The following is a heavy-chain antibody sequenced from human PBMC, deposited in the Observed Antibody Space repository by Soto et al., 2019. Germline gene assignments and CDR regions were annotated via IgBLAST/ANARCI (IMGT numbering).Heavy chain of an antibody. J-gene: IGHJ6*02. V-gene: IGHV4-30-4*01. Sequence: PSETLSLTCTVSGGSISSGDYYWSWIRQPPGKGLEWIGYIYYSGSTYYNPSLKSRVTISVDTSKNQFSLKLSSVTAADTAVYYCARDSEGSGSYYNSGMDVWGQGTTVTVSS. CDR3: ARDSEGSGSYYNSGMDV. CDR2: IYYSGST. D-gene: IGHD3-10*01. CDR1: GGSISSGDYY.